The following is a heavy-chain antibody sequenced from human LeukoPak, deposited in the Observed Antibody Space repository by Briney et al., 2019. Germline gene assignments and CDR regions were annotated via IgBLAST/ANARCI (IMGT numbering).Heavy chain of an antibody. D-gene: IGHD4-17*01. CDR2: ISSSSSYI. J-gene: IGHJ4*02. CDR1: GFTFSSYS. CDR3: TTEWRSGDYPY. V-gene: IGHV3-21*03. Sequence: PGGSLRLSCAASGFTFSSYSMNWVRQAPGKGLEWVSSISSSSSYIYYADSVKGRFTISRDNAKNSLFLQMNSLKIEDTAVYYCTTEWRSGDYPYWGQGTLVTVSS.